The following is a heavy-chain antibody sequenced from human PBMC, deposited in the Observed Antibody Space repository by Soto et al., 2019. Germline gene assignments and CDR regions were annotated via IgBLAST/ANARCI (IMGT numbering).Heavy chain of an antibody. CDR3: ARGGATAYYFDY. D-gene: IGHD1-26*01. CDR1: GGSISSYY. Sequence: NPSETLSLTCTVSGGSISSYYWSWIRQPPGKGLEWIGYIYYSGSTNYNPSLKSRVTISVDTSKNQFSLKLSSVTAADTAVYYCARGGATAYYFDYWGQGTLVTVSS. V-gene: IGHV4-59*01. CDR2: IYYSGST. J-gene: IGHJ4*02.